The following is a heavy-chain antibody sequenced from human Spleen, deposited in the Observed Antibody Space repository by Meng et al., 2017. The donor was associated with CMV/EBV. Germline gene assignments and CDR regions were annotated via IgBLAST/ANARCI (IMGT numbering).Heavy chain of an antibody. CDR2: IYYSGST. CDR3: ARDSRGENFWSGDWGVSWFDP. D-gene: IGHD3-3*01. J-gene: IGHJ5*02. Sequence: SETLSLTCTVSGGSVSSGSYYWSWIRQPPGKGLEWIGYIYYSGSTNYNPSLKSRVTISVDMSKNQFSLNLTSVTAADTAVYYCARDSRGENFWSGDWGVSWFDPWGQGTLVTVSS. CDR1: GGSVSSGSYY. V-gene: IGHV4-61*01.